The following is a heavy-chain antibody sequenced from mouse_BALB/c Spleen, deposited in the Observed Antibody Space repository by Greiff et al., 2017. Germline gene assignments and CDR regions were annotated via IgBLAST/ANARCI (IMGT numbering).Heavy chain of an antibody. CDR1: GYSITSDYA. J-gene: IGHJ3*01. Sequence: EVQGVESGPGLVKPSQSLSLTCTVTGYSITSDYAWNWIRQFPGNKLEWMGYISYSGSTSYNPSLKSRISITRDTSKNQFFLQLNSVTTEDTATYYCARSDGYSSFADWGQGTLVTVSA. V-gene: IGHV3-2*02. CDR2: ISYSGST. CDR3: ARSDGYSSFAD. D-gene: IGHD2-3*01.